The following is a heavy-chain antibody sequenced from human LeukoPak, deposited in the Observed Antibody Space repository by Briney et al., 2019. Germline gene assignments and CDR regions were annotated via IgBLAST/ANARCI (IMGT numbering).Heavy chain of an antibody. D-gene: IGHD2-8*01. CDR2: INHSGST. CDR1: GGSISSGSYY. CDR3: ARTQYCTNGVCSYAGLDY. V-gene: IGHV4-39*07. Sequence: LSETLSLTCTVSGGSISSGSYYWSWIRQPPGKGLEWIGEINHSGSTNYNPSLKSRVTISVDTSKNQFSLKLSSVTAADTAVYYCARTQYCTNGVCSYAGLDYWGQGTLVTVSS. J-gene: IGHJ4*02.